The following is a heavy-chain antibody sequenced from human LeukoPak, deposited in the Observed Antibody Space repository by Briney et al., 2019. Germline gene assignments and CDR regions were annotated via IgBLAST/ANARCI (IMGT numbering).Heavy chain of an antibody. CDR2: ISGGSP. CDR1: GFTFSSYA. V-gene: IGHV3-23*01. Sequence: GGSLRLSCAASGFTFSSYAMSWVRQAPGKGLEWVSAISGGSPYYADSVKGRFTISRDNSKNTLYLQMNSLRAEDTAVYYCAKSLSLLWGQGTMVTVSS. CDR3: AKSLSLL. D-gene: IGHD5/OR15-5a*01. J-gene: IGHJ3*01.